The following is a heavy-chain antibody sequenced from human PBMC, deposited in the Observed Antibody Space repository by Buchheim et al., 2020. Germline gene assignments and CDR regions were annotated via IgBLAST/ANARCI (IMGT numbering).Heavy chain of an antibody. CDR3: AKDLGSGWYGGFDY. CDR1: GFTFGIHA. Sequence: EVQLLESGGNLVQTGGSLRLSCAASGFTFGIHAMSWVRQAPGKGLEWVTAISGSGGSTFYADSVKGRFTISRDSSKNTLYVQMNSLRAEDTAVYYCAKDLGSGWYGGFDYWGPGTL. J-gene: IGHJ4*02. CDR2: ISGSGGST. V-gene: IGHV3-23*01. D-gene: IGHD6-19*01.